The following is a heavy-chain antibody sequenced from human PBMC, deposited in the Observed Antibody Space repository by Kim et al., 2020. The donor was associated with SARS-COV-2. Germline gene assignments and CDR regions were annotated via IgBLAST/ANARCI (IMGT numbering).Heavy chain of an antibody. CDR3: TTEDSSGWSEWTEYFQH. CDR1: GFTFSNAW. Sequence: GGSLRLSCAASGFTFSNAWMSWVRQAPGKGLEWVGRIKSKTDGGTTDYAAPVKGRFTISRDDSKNTLYLQMNSLKTEDTAVYYCTTEDSSGWSEWTEYFQHWGQGTLVTVSS. J-gene: IGHJ1*01. D-gene: IGHD6-19*01. V-gene: IGHV3-15*01. CDR2: IKSKTDGGTT.